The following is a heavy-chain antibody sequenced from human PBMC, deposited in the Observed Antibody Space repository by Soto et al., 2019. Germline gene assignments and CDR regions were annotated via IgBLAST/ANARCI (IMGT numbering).Heavy chain of an antibody. J-gene: IGHJ3*01. CDR2: IIPIIDTT. V-gene: IGHV1-69*06. D-gene: IGHD2-21*01. CDR3: AREPRDRDAFSL. CDR1: GGNFNNYA. Sequence: QVQLVQSGAEVKKPGSSVTVSCTASGGNFNNYAINWVRQAPAQGLQWMGGIIPIIDTTHYAQKLQGRVTISADRGRTTVYMELTGLTSDDSATYFCAREPRDRDAFSLWGQGTVVTVSS.